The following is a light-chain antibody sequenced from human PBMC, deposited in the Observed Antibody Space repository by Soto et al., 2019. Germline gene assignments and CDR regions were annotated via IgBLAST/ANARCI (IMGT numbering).Light chain of an antibody. CDR2: GAS. V-gene: IGKV3-15*01. CDR3: QHYNNWPPST. Sequence: EIVLTQSPDTLSVSPGEDATLSCRASQSIANNLAWYQQRPGQAPSLLVYGASTRVTGIPARFSGSGSGTEFSLTIINMQSEDFAIYYCQHYNNWPPSTFGPGTKVDTK. J-gene: IGKJ1*01. CDR1: QSIANN.